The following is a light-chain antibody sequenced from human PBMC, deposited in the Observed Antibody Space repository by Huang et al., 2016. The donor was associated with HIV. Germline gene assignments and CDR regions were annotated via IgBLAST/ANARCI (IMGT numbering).Light chain of an antibody. J-gene: IGKJ1*01. CDR3: QQSHSTPWT. CDR1: QNINSD. CDR2: IAS. Sequence: DIQMTQSPSSLSASVGDRVTIACRASQNINSDLNWYQQKPGKAPTLLIYIASNLESAAPSRFSGSGSGTDFTLTITTLQPEDLATYFCQQSHSTPWTFGLGTKVEI. V-gene: IGKV1-39*01.